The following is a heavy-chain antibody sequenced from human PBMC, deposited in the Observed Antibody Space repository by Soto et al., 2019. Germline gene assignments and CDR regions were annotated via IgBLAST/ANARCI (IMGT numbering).Heavy chain of an antibody. D-gene: IGHD2-15*01. CDR1: GGTFSSHV. J-gene: IGHJ1*01. CDR2: LIPMFGTA. CDR3: ARGSRDCSGGTCFPLPTAEYFRH. V-gene: IGHV1-69*01. Sequence: QVQLVQSGPEVKKPGSSVKVSCKASGGTFSSHVFTWVRQAPGRGLEWMGGLIPMFGTANHAQKFQGRVTLIADESTNTAYLELSSLRSEDTAVYYCARGSRDCSGGTCFPLPTAEYFRHWGQGTLITVSS.